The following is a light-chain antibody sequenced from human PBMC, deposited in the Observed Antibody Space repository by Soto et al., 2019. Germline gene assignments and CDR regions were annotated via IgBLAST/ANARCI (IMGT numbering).Light chain of an antibody. Sequence: EIVLTQSPGTLSLSPGERATLSCRASQSVSSSYLAWYQQKPGQAPRLLIYDASSRATGIPDRFSGSGSGKDFTLTISRLEPEDFAVYYCQHYGSSTFTFGPGTKVDIK. CDR1: QSVSSSY. V-gene: IGKV3-20*01. CDR2: DAS. J-gene: IGKJ3*01. CDR3: QHYGSSTFT.